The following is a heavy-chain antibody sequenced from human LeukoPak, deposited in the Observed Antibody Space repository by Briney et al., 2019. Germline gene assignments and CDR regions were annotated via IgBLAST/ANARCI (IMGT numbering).Heavy chain of an antibody. CDR3: ESSGSYNDY. J-gene: IGHJ4*02. Sequence: GGSLRLSCAASGFTFSSYAMSWVRQAPGKGLEWVSAISGSGGSTYYADSVKGRFTISRDNSKNTLYPQMNSLRAEDTAVYYCESSGSYNDYWGQGTLVTVSS. V-gene: IGHV3-23*01. CDR1: GFTFSSYA. D-gene: IGHD6-19*01. CDR2: ISGSGGST.